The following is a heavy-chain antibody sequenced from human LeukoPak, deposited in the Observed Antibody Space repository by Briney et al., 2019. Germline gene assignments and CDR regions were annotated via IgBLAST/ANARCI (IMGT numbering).Heavy chain of an antibody. CDR3: ARDPRDWMNWFDP. V-gene: IGHV1-69*13. Sequence: SVKVSCKASGGTCSSYAISWVRQAPGQGLEWMGGIIPIFGTANYAQKFQGRVTITADESTSTAYMELSSLRSEDTAVYYCARDPRDWMNWFDPWGQGTLVTVSS. J-gene: IGHJ5*02. CDR2: IIPIFGTA. CDR1: GGTCSSYA. D-gene: IGHD1-1*01.